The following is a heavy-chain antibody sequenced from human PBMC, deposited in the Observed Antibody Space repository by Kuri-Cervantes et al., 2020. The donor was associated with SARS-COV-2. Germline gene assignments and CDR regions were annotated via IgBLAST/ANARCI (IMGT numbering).Heavy chain of an antibody. D-gene: IGHD6-13*01. J-gene: IGHJ4*02. CDR3: AREGSSSWYRTKGGYFDY. CDR1: GGSISSSSYY. Sequence: SETLSLTCTVSGGSISSSSYYWGWIRQPPGKGLEWIGSIYYSGSTYYNPSLKSRVTISVDTSKNQFSLKLSSVTAADTAVYYSAREGSSSWYRTKGGYFDYWGQGTLVTVSS. CDR2: IYYSGST. V-gene: IGHV4-39*07.